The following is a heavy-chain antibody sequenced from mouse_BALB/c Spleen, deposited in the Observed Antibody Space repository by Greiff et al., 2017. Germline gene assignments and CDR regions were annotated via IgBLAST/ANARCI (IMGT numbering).Heavy chain of an antibody. CDR1: GFTFSSFG. V-gene: IGHV5-17*02. CDR3: ARRLGGGYYAMDY. D-gene: IGHD4-1*01. Sequence: EVKLVESGGGLVQPGGSRKLSCAASGFTFSSFGMHWVRQAPEKGLEWVAYISSGSSTIYYADTVKGRFTISRDNPKNTLFLQMTSLRSEDTAMYYCARRLGGGYYAMDYWGQGTSVTVSS. J-gene: IGHJ4*01. CDR2: ISSGSSTI.